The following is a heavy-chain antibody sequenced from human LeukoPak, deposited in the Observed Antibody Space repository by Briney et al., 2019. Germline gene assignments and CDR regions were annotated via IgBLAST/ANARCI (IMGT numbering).Heavy chain of an antibody. D-gene: IGHD3-22*01. Sequence: TGGSLRLSCAASGFTFSSYGMHWVRQAPGKGLEWVAVISYDGSNKYYADSVKGRFTISRDNSKNTLYLQMNSLRAEDTAVYYCAKDRDSSGYIDYWGQGTLVTVSS. CDR2: ISYDGSNK. CDR3: AKDRDSSGYIDY. V-gene: IGHV3-30*18. J-gene: IGHJ4*02. CDR1: GFTFSSYG.